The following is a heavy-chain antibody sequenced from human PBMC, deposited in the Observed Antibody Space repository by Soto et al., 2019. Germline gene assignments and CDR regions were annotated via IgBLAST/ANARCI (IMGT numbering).Heavy chain of an antibody. CDR1: GFTFSSYS. D-gene: IGHD2-2*01. J-gene: IGHJ6*02. CDR2: ISSSSSTI. V-gene: IGHV3-48*02. CDR3: ASIYDDQLNYYYYGMDV. Sequence: EVQLVESGGGLVQPGGSLRLSCAASGFTFSSYSMNWVRQAPGKGLEWVSYISSSSSTIYYADSVKGRFTISRDNAKNSLYLQMNSLRDEDTAVYYCASIYDDQLNYYYYGMDVWGRGTTVTVSS.